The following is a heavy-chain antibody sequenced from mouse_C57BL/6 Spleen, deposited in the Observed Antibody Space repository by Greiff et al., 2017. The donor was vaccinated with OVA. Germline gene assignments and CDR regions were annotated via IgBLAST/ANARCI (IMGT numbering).Heavy chain of an antibody. CDR3: ARQDYYSNYYYAMDY. V-gene: IGHV5-6*01. J-gene: IGHJ4*01. CDR2: ISSGGSYT. Sequence: EVQGVESGGDLVKPGGSLKLSCAASGFTFSSYGMSWVRQTPDKRLEWVATISSGGSYTYYPDSVKGRFTISRDNAKNTLYLQMSSLTSEDTAMYYCARQDYYSNYYYAMDYWGQGTSVTVSS. CDR1: GFTFSSYG. D-gene: IGHD2-5*01.